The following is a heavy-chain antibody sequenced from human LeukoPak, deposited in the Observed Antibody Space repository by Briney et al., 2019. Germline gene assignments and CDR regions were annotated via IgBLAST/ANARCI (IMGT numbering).Heavy chain of an antibody. J-gene: IGHJ4*02. CDR1: GFTFSSYG. CDR2: ISYEGSNK. V-gene: IGHV3-30*03. D-gene: IGHD4-4*01. CDR3: ARESSYGYSNYDY. Sequence: GGSLRLSCAASGFTFSSYGMHWVRQAPGKGLEWAAVISYEGSNKYYGDSVKGRFTISRDNSKNTLYLQMNSLRAEDTAVYYCARESSYGYSNYDYWGQGTLATVSS.